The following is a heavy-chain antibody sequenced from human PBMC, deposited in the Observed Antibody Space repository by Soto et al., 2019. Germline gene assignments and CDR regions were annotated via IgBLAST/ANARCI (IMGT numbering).Heavy chain of an antibody. CDR2: VYYRGRS. CDR1: VGSFSNSNYY. V-gene: IGHV4-39*01. D-gene: IGHD2-8*01. Sequence: ETLSVTCAVSVGSFSNSNYYWGWILQSPGKGLEWTGSVYYRGRSYSKSSVKSRVTISVDTSKNQFSLNLNSVTASDTAVYFCVSQRTSVLTQAYFDYWGPGALVTVSS. CDR3: VSQRTSVLTQAYFDY. J-gene: IGHJ4*02.